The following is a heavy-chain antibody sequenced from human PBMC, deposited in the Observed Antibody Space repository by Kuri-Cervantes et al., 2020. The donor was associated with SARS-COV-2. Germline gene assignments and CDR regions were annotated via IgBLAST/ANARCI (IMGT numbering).Heavy chain of an antibody. CDR2: IYYSGST. D-gene: IGHD4-17*01. CDR3: ARGGYGDYLS. Sequence: ESLKISCTVSGGSISSYYWSWIRQPPGEGLEWIGYIYYSGSTNYNPSLKSRVTISVDASKNQFSLKLSSVTAADTAVYYCARGGYGDYLSWGQGTLVTVSS. CDR1: GGSISSYY. V-gene: IGHV4-59*01. J-gene: IGHJ5*02.